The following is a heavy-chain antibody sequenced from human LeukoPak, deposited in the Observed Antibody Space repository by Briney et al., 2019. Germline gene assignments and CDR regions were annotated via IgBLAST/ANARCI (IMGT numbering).Heavy chain of an antibody. CDR3: ARHYAVPTTKYFDL. Sequence: PSETLSLTCTVSGGSTSSYSWSWIRQPPGKGLEWIGYIHYSGSTNYNPSLKSRVTISVDTSKNQFSLNLSSVTAADTAVYYCARHYAVPTTKYFDLWGRGTLVTVSS. D-gene: IGHD1-26*01. J-gene: IGHJ2*01. CDR2: IHYSGST. CDR1: GGSTSSYS. V-gene: IGHV4-59*08.